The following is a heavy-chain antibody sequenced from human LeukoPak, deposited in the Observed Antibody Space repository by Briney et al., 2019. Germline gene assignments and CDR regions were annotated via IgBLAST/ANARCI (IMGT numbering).Heavy chain of an antibody. Sequence: PGRSLRLSCAASGFTFDDYAMHWVRQVPGKGLEWVSGISWNSGSIGYADSVKGRFTISRDNAKNSLYLQVNSLRAEDMALYYCAKDACSTTSCYVDNWGQGTLVTASS. D-gene: IGHD2-2*01. CDR3: AKDACSTTSCYVDN. CDR1: GFTFDDYA. J-gene: IGHJ4*02. CDR2: ISWNSGSI. V-gene: IGHV3-9*03.